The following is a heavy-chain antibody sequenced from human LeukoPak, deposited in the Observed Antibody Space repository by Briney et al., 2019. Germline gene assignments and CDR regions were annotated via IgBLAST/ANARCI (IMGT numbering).Heavy chain of an antibody. D-gene: IGHD5-12*01. CDR2: ITSGGNT. J-gene: IGHJ4*01. CDR3: ARGRGYRDYDRPLDY. CDR1: GFTVSSNY. V-gene: IGHV3-53*01. Sequence: WRSLTLSCAASGFTVSSNYMNWVRQAPGKGLEWVSVITSGGNTYYADSVKGRFPTSRDNTKNTLYVQMNSLRAEDTAIYYCARGRGYRDYDRPLDYWGPGRLGSVSS.